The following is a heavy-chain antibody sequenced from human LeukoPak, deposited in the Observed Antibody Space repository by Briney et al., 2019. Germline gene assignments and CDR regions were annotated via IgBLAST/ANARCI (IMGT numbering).Heavy chain of an antibody. CDR3: AKSPDSSGWQWGDY. V-gene: IGHV3-23*01. Sequence: GGSLRLSCAASGFTCSSYAMSWVRQAPGEGLEWVSAISGSGGSTYYADSVKGRFTISRDDSKNTLYLQMNSLRAEDTAVYYCAKSPDSSGWQWGDYWGQGTLVTVSS. CDR2: ISGSGGST. CDR1: GFTCSSYA. J-gene: IGHJ4*02. D-gene: IGHD6-19*01.